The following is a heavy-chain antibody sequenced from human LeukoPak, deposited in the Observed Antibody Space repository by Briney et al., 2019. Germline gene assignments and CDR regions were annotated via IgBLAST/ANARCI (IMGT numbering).Heavy chain of an antibody. CDR1: GGSISSYY. CDR3: ARVYPFRGYYDSSGYCFGY. CDR2: IYYSGST. D-gene: IGHD3-22*01. V-gene: IGHV4-59*01. J-gene: IGHJ4*02. Sequence: SETLSLTCTVSGGSISSYYWSWIRQPPGKGLEWIGYIYYSGSTNYNPSLKSRVTISVDTSKNQFSLKLSSVTAADTAVYYCARVYPFRGYYDSSGYCFGYWGQGTLVTVSS.